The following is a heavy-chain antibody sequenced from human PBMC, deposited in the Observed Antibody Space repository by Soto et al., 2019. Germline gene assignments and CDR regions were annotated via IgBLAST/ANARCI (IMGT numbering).Heavy chain of an antibody. D-gene: IGHD2-15*01. Sequence: GGSLRLSCAASGFTFRSYSMNWVRQAPGKGLEWVSYISSSNRTINYADSVKGRFIVSRDNAKNSLYLQMHSLRDEDTAVYYCAREGWPLLQTGMDVWGQGTKGT. CDR2: ISSSNRTI. CDR3: AREGWPLLQTGMDV. V-gene: IGHV3-48*02. J-gene: IGHJ6*02. CDR1: GFTFRSYS.